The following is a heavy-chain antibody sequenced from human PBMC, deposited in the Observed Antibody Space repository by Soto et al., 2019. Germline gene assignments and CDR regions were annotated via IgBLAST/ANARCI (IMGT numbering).Heavy chain of an antibody. D-gene: IGHD6-13*01. J-gene: IGHJ6*02. Sequence: GGSLRLSCAASGFTFSSYGMHWVRQAPGKGLEWVAVISYDGSDKYYADSVKGRFTISRDNSKNTLYLQMNSLRAEDTAVYYCANAYGRIAAAGTDGYYYYGMDVCGQGTTVTVSS. CDR2: ISYDGSDK. V-gene: IGHV3-30*18. CDR3: ANAYGRIAAAGTDGYYYYGMDV. CDR1: GFTFSSYG.